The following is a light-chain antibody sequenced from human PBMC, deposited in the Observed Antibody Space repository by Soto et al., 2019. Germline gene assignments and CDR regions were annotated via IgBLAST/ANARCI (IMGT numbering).Light chain of an antibody. J-gene: IGLJ1*01. V-gene: IGLV2-23*02. Sequence: QSVLTQPASVSGPPGQSITISCTGTSSDVGSYNLVSWYQQHPGKAPKLMIYEVSKRPSGVSNRFSGSKSGNTASLTISVLQAEDEADYYCCSYAGSSTYVFGTGTKVTVL. CDR3: CSYAGSSTYV. CDR2: EVS. CDR1: SSDVGSYNL.